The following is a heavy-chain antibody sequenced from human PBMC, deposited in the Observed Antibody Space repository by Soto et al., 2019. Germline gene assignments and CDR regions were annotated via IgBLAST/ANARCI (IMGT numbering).Heavy chain of an antibody. CDR2: ISAYNGNT. V-gene: IGHV1-18*01. J-gene: IGHJ6*02. Sequence: ASVKGSCKPSGSTFTSDGSSLVRQAPGQGREWMGWISAYNGNTNYAQKLQGRVTMTTDTSTSTAYMELRSLRSDDTAVYYCARAGWIQLWAKYYYYGMDVWGQGTTVTVSS. CDR3: ARAGWIQLWAKYYYYGMDV. CDR1: GSTFTSDG. D-gene: IGHD5-18*01.